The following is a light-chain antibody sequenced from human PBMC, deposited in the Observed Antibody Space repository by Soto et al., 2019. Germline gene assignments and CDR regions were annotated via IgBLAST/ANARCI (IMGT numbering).Light chain of an antibody. CDR2: LGS. J-gene: IGKJ1*01. CDR3: MQALQTPG. Sequence: DIVMTQSPLSLPVTPGEPASISCRSSQSLLHSNGYNYLDWYLQKPGQSPQLLIYLGSNRASGVPDRFSGSGSGTDFTLKISRVEAKDVGVYYCMQALQTPGFGQGTKVEIK. CDR1: QSLLHSNGYNY. V-gene: IGKV2-28*01.